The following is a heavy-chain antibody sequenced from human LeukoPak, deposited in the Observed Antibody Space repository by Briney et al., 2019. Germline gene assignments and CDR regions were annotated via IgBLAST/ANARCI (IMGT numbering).Heavy chain of an antibody. CDR1: GGYIITSGHY. D-gene: IGHD4-23*01. J-gene: IGHJ5*02. CDR3: ARERSSSGGHNWFDP. V-gene: IGHV4-39*07. Sequence: SETLSLTCTVSGGYIITSGHYWGWIRQPPGKGLEWIGSVYYTGVTSTNPFFRSRMSISVDTSKNQFSLNLTSVTAADAAVYYCARERSSSGGHNWFDPRGQGTLVTVSS. CDR2: VYYTGVT.